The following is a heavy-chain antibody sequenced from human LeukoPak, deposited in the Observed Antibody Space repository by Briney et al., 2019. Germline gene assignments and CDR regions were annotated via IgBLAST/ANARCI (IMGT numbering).Heavy chain of an antibody. CDR2: INHSGST. Sequence: SETLSLTRVVYGGSFSGYYWSWIRQPPGKGLEWIGEINHSGSTKYNPSLKSRVTISVDTSKNQFSLKLSSVTAADTAVYYCARFYYDSSGYYYVAYWGQGTLVTVSS. V-gene: IGHV4-34*01. CDR1: GGSFSGYY. J-gene: IGHJ4*02. CDR3: ARFYYDSSGYYYVAY. D-gene: IGHD3-22*01.